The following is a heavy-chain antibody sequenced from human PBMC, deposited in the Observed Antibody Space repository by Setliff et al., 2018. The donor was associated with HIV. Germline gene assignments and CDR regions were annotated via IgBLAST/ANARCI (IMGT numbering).Heavy chain of an antibody. J-gene: IGHJ6*03. CDR1: GGTFSNYA. Sequence: GASVKVSCKASGGTFSNYAFSWVRQAPGQGLEWMGWISAYNGNTNYAQKLQGRVTMTTDTSTSTAYMELSGLKSDDTAVYYCARDHVVCSGGTCRSDDPYYYYYMNVWGQGTTVTVSS. CDR2: ISAYNGNT. CDR3: ARDHVVCSGGTCRSDDPYYYYYMNV. V-gene: IGHV1-18*01. D-gene: IGHD2-15*01.